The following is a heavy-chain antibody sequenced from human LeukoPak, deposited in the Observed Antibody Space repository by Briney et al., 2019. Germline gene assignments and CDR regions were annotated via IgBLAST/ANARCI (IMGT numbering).Heavy chain of an antibody. CDR1: GYTFTSYY. V-gene: IGHV1-46*01. CDR3: ARDSNRSEFDY. Sequence: ASVKVSCKASGYTFTSYYMHWVRQAPGQGLEWMGIINPSGGSTSYAQRFQGRVTMTRDSSTSTAYMELSSLRSEDTAVYYCARDSNRSEFDYWGQGTLVTVSS. D-gene: IGHD4-11*01. CDR2: INPSGGST. J-gene: IGHJ4*02.